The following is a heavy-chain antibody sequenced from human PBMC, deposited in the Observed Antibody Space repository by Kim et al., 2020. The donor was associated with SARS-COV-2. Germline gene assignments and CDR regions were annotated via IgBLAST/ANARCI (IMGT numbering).Heavy chain of an antibody. Sequence: SETLSLTCTVSGGSISSGGYYWSWIRQHPGKGLEWIGYIYYSGNTYYNPSLKSRVTISVDTSKNQFSLKLSSVTAADTAVYYCARAYYYDKSDYYYGMDVSGPGTTVTVSS. CDR2: IYYSGNT. CDR1: GGSISSGGYY. CDR3: ARAYYYDKSDYYYGMDV. D-gene: IGHD3-22*01. J-gene: IGHJ6*02. V-gene: IGHV4-31*03.